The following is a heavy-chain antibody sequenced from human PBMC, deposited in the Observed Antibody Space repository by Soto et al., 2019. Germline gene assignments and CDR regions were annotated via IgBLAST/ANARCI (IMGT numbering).Heavy chain of an antibody. CDR3: GRVVEGATRPTDFDS. Sequence: SETLSLTCAVSGGSIHNSHSFWGWIRQPPGKGLEFIGSVYYSGGAYYNPSLESLVSVSVDPSKNQFSLRLNSVTAADTAVYYCGRVVEGATRPTDFDSWGPGTLVTVSS. CDR2: VYYSGGA. J-gene: IGHJ4*02. D-gene: IGHD2-15*01. V-gene: IGHV4-39*01. CDR1: GGSIHNSHSF.